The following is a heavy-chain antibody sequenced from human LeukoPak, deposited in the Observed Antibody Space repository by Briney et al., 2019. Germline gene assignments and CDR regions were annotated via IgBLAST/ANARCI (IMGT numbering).Heavy chain of an antibody. CDR2: NTSDGSTT. J-gene: IGHJ6*02. V-gene: IGHV3-74*01. Sequence: PGGSLRLSCAASGFSFSMYWMHWVRQAPGEGPVWVSRNTSDGSTTIYADSVKGRFTVSRDNAKNTLYLQMNSLRAEDTAVYYCVRDSRYTMDVWGQGTTVTVPS. CDR1: GFSFSMYW. CDR3: VRDSRYTMDV. D-gene: IGHD5-18*01.